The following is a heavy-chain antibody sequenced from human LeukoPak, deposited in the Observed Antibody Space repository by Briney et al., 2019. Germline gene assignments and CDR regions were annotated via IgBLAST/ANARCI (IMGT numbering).Heavy chain of an antibody. V-gene: IGHV4-39*07. Sequence: SETLSLTCTVSSGSISTSNYYWGWVRQPPGKALEWIGNIFYTGSTYYNPSLKSRVTISVDTSKNQFSLKLSSVTAADTAVYYCARVPRITIFGVVTRQYYYMDVWGKGTTVTVSS. CDR1: SGSISTSNYY. D-gene: IGHD3-3*01. CDR2: IFYTGST. CDR3: ARVPRITIFGVVTRQYYYMDV. J-gene: IGHJ6*03.